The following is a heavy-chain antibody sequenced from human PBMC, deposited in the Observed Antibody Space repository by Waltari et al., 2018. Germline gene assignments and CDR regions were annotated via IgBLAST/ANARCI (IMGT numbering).Heavy chain of an antibody. Sequence: VQLVESGGGLVKPGGSLRLSCAASGFTFSSYSMNWVRQAPGKGLEWIGSIDHSGITYYNPSLKSRVTISVDTSKNQFSLKLSSVTAADTAVYYCARRGSYWYFDLWGRGTLVTVSS. CDR2: IDHSGIT. D-gene: IGHD2-15*01. J-gene: IGHJ2*01. CDR1: GFTFSSYS. V-gene: IGHV4-38-2*01. CDR3: ARRGSYWYFDL.